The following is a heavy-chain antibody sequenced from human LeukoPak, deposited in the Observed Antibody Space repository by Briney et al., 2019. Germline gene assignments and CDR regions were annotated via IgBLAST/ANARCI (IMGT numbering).Heavy chain of an antibody. J-gene: IGHJ5*02. CDR2: IYTSGST. CDR3: ASINIPAAIWWFDP. CDR1: GGSISSYY. D-gene: IGHD2-2*01. V-gene: IGHV4-4*07. Sequence: SETLSLTCTVSGGSISSYYWSWIRQPAGKGLEWIGRIYTSGSTNYNPSLKGRVTMSVDTSKNQFSLKLSSVTAADTAVYYCASINIPAAIWWFDPWGQGTLVTVSS.